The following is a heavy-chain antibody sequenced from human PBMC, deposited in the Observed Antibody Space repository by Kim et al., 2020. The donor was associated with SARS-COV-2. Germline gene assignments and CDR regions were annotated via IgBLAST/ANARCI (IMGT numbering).Heavy chain of an antibody. CDR3: ATFFARHDFFDY. V-gene: IGHV4-31*02. Sequence: YSIPSRKSRATISVDTSKNQFSLTLSSVTAADTAVFYCATFFARHDFFDYWGQGALVTVSS. D-gene: IGHD1-1*01. J-gene: IGHJ4*02.